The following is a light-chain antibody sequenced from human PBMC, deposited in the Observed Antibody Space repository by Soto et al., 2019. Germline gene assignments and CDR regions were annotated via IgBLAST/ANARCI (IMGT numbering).Light chain of an antibody. Sequence: QSVLTQPPSASGSPGQSVSISCTGTSSDVGGYNFVSWYQQHPGKAPKLMIYEVTKRPSGVPDRFSGSKSGNTASLTVSGPQAEDEADYYCTSYAGSNIPVVFGGGTKLTVL. CDR1: SSDVGGYNF. CDR2: EVT. CDR3: TSYAGSNIPVV. V-gene: IGLV2-8*01. J-gene: IGLJ2*01.